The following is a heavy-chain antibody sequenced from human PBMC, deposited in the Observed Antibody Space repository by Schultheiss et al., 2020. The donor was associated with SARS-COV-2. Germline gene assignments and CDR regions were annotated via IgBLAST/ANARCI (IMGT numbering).Heavy chain of an antibody. CDR2: ISGSGDTI. CDR1: GFTFSGYW. Sequence: GESLKISCAASGFTFSGYWMSWVRQAPGKGLEWVSYISGSGDTIYYADSVNGRFTISRDNAKNSLYLQVSNLRADDTAVYYCAKFSLRWYYYDYWGQGTLVTVSS. CDR3: AKFSLRWYYYDY. V-gene: IGHV3-11*01. D-gene: IGHD4-23*01. J-gene: IGHJ4*02.